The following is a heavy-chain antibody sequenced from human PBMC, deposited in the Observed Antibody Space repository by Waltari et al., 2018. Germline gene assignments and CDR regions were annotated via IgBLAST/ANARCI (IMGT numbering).Heavy chain of an antibody. CDR2: ISGSVGST. V-gene: IGHV3-23*01. J-gene: IGHJ4*02. Sequence: GRKAPGKGREWVRGISGSVGSTYYSDSVKGRFTISRDNSKNTLYLQMNSLRAEDTAVYYCAKDGYSGYDFSSWGQGTLVTVSS. CDR3: AKDGYSGYDFSS. D-gene: IGHD5-12*01.